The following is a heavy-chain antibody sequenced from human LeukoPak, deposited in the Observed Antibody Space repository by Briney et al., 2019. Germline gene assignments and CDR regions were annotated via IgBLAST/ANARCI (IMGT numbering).Heavy chain of an antibody. CDR1: GFTFTNYA. D-gene: IGHD1-26*01. CDR2: ITNTAGTT. CDR3: AKARPIDPLGMDV. J-gene: IGHJ6*02. V-gene: IGHV3-23*01. Sequence: PGGSLRLSCAASGFTFTNYAMNWVRQAPEKGLEWVSSITNTAGTTYYADSVKGRFTISRDNSKNALYLQMNSLRAEDTAVYYCAKARPIDPLGMDVWGQGTTVTVSS.